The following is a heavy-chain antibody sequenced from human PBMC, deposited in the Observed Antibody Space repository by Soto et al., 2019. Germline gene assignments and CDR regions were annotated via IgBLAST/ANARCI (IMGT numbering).Heavy chain of an antibody. V-gene: IGHV1-8*01. J-gene: IGHJ6*02. Sequence: ASVKVSCKASGYTFTSYDINWVRQATGQGLEWMGWMNPNSGNTGYAQKFQGRVTMTRNTSISTAYMELSSLRSEDTAVYYCARGRGVVPAAIGYYYYYYGMDVCGQGTPVTVS. CDR3: ARGRGVVPAAIGYYYYYYGMDV. CDR2: MNPNSGNT. CDR1: GYTFTSYD. D-gene: IGHD2-2*01.